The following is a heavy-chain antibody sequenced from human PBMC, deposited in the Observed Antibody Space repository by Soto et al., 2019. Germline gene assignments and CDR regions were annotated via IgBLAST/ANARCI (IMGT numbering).Heavy chain of an antibody. V-gene: IGHV3-49*03. CDR2: IRSKAYGGTT. J-gene: IGHJ4*02. Sequence: GESLRLSCTASGFTFGDYAMSWFRQAPGKGLEWVGFIRSKAYGGTTEYAASVKGRFTIPRDDSKSIAYLQMNSLKPEDTVVYYCTRYLKYYYVSGSYFDYWGQGTLVTVSS. CDR3: TRYLKYYYVSGSYFDY. CDR1: GFTFGDYA. D-gene: IGHD3-10*01.